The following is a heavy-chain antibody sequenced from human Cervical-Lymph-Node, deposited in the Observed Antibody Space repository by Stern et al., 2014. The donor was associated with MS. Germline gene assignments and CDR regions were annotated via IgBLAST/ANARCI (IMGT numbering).Heavy chain of an antibody. CDR2: ISSGGTFI. CDR3: ASHGKTLALPFFDH. D-gene: IGHD1-1*01. CDR1: GFTVSDHY. Sequence: QMQLVQSGGGLAKPGGSLRLSCAASGFTVSDHYMSWIRQAPGKGLEWVSYISSGGTFIKYADSVKGRFTISRDNVQNSLSLQMNNLRVEDSAIYYCASHGKTLALPFFDHWGQGTPVSVSS. V-gene: IGHV3-11*05. J-gene: IGHJ4*02.